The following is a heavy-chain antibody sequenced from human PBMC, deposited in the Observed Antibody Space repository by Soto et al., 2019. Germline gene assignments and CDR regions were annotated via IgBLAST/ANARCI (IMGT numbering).Heavy chain of an antibody. CDR1: GYXFVEYW. CDR2: VYPNDSDF. V-gene: IGHV5-51*01. Sequence: EXLKISCKSSGYXFVEYWLGWVRQMPGKGLELMGSVYPNDSDFKYSPSFQGQVTVSADKSINTAYLHWSSLKPSDSATYYCGAGSFDHWGQGTPVTVSA. D-gene: IGHD6-25*01. J-gene: IGHJ4*02. CDR3: GAGSFDH.